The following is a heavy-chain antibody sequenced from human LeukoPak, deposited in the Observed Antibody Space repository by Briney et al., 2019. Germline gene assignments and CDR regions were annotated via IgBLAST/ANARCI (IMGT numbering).Heavy chain of an antibody. CDR1: GYTFTSYG. CDR2: INPSGGST. D-gene: IGHD2-21*02. V-gene: IGHV1-46*03. J-gene: IGHJ6*03. CDR3: ARGGVTRPYYYYYYMDV. Sequence: ASVKVSCKASGYTFTSYGISWVRQAPGQGLEWMGIINPSGGSTSYAQKFQGRVTMTRDTSTSTVYMELSSLRSEDTAVYYCARGGVTRPYYYYYYMDVWGKGTTVTVSS.